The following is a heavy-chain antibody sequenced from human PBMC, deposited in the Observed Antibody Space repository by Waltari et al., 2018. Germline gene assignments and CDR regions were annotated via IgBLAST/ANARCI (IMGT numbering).Heavy chain of an antibody. J-gene: IGHJ4*02. CDR1: GFSFVAYA. D-gene: IGHD3-10*01. CDR2: IGWSGANV. Sequence: EVQLLESGGGLVQPGRSLRLSCAASGFSFVAYAMYWVRQAPGNGRGWGEGIGWSGANVDDGDCVQGRLTMGRNSAKNSRDMKMNSLRPEDRDGYYCAKDPAVGRYFEFLSPTLDWWGQGSLVTVSS. V-gene: IGHV3-9*01. CDR3: AKDPAVGRYFEFLSPTLDW.